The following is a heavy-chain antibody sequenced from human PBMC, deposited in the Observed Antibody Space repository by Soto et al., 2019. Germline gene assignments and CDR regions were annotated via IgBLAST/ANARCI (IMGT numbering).Heavy chain of an antibody. CDR1: GYRFTNYW. Sequence: PGESLKISCKGSGYRFTNYWIGWVRQMPGKGLEWMGIIYPGDSDTRYSPSFQGQVTISADKSINTAYLQWSSLKASDTAMYYCARDCCSGTTCYEFDYWGQGTQVTVSS. CDR3: ARDCCSGTTCYEFDY. CDR2: IYPGDSDT. V-gene: IGHV5-51*01. J-gene: IGHJ4*02. D-gene: IGHD2-2*01.